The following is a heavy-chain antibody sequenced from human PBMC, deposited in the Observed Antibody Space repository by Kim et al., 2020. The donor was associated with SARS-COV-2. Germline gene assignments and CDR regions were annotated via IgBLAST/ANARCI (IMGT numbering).Heavy chain of an antibody. CDR2: INPKSGGT. Sequence: ASVKVSCKTSGYTFTDYRLHWVRQAPGQGLEWMGWINPKSGGTNYAKMFEGRVTLTRDTSINTVYMDLTWLTYDDTAVYYCARGLDDAWTSGWYGDIWDYFDSWGQGTLVAVSS. CDR1: GYTFTDYR. D-gene: IGHD6-13*01. CDR3: ARGLDDAWTSGWYGDIWDYFDS. V-gene: IGHV1-2*02. J-gene: IGHJ4*02.